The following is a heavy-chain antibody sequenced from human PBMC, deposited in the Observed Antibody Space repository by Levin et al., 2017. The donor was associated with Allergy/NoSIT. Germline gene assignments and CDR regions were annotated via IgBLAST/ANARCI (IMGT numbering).Heavy chain of an antibody. V-gene: IGHV4-34*01. CDR2: INHSGST. D-gene: IGHD4-17*01. Sequence: SETLSLTCAVYGGSFSGYYWSWIRQPPGKGLEWIGEINHSGSTNYNPSLKSRVTISVDTSKNQFSLKLSSVTAADTAVYYCATGGWDYGERFDYWGQGTLVTVSS. CDR3: ATGGWDYGERFDY. J-gene: IGHJ4*02. CDR1: GGSFSGYY.